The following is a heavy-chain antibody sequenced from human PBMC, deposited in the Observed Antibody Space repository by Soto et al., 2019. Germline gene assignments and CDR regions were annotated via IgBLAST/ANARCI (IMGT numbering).Heavy chain of an antibody. CDR3: ARHIYGGPTRYYYYGMDV. CDR2: ISYDGRNK. CDR1: GFTFSSYA. Sequence: QVQLVESGGGVVQPGRSLRLSCAASGFTFSSYAMHWVRQAPGKGLSWLAVISYDGRNKYYADSVKGRFTISRDNSKNTLYLQMNSLSAEDTAVYYCARHIYGGPTRYYYYGMDVWVQGPTVTVSS. V-gene: IGHV3-30*04. D-gene: IGHD4-17*01. J-gene: IGHJ6*02.